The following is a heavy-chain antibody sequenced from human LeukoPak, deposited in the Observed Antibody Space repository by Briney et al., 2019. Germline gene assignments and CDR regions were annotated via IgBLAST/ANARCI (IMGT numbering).Heavy chain of an antibody. CDR2: INPNSGGT. V-gene: IGHV1-2*02. J-gene: IGHJ4*02. Sequence: ASVKVSCKASGYTFTGYYMHWVRQAPGQGLEWIGWINPNSGGTNYAQKFQGRVTMTRDASISTAYMELSRLRSDDTAVYYCARFCSGGSCYSNRDYDYWGQGTLVTVFS. D-gene: IGHD2-15*01. CDR3: ARFCSGGSCYSNRDYDY. CDR1: GYTFTGYY.